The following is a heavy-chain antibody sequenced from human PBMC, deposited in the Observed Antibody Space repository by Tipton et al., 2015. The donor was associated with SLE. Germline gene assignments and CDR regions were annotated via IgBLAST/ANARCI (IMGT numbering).Heavy chain of an antibody. CDR3: ASALLDYVAY. Sequence: SLRLSCAASGFTFRAYGTHWVRQAPGKGLEWVASLWYDGSNKYYADSVKGRFTISRDNSKNTLYLQMNSLRAEDTAVYYCASALLDYVAYWGQGTLVPVPS. CDR1: GFTFRAYG. D-gene: IGHD2-15*01. J-gene: IGHJ4*02. CDR2: LWYDGSNK. V-gene: IGHV3-30*02.